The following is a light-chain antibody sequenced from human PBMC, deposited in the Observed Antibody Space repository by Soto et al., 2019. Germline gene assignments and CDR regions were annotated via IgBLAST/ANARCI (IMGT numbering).Light chain of an antibody. V-gene: IGLV2-14*01. CDR1: SSDVGGYNY. J-gene: IGLJ3*02. Sequence: QSALTQPASVSGSPGQSITISCTGTSSDVGGYNYVSWYQQHPGKAPKLMIYEVTNRPSGVSNRFSGSMSGNTASLTISGLLSGDEADYYGSSYTTRCTHWLFVGGTKL. CDR3: SSYTTRCTHWL. CDR2: EVT.